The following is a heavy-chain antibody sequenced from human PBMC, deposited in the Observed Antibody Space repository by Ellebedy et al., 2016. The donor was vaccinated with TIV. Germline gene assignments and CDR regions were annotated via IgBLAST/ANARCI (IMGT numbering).Heavy chain of an antibody. CDR1: GYSFTNYW. CDR2: IYPGDSDT. J-gene: IGHJ3*02. V-gene: IGHV5-51*01. Sequence: GGSLRLSCKGSGYSFTNYWIGWVRQMPGKGLEWMGIIYPGDSDTRYSPSFQGQVTISVDKSISTAYLQWSSLKASDTAMYYCARLSTTGTTVTFDIWGQGTMVTVSS. D-gene: IGHD1-1*01. CDR3: ARLSTTGTTVTFDI.